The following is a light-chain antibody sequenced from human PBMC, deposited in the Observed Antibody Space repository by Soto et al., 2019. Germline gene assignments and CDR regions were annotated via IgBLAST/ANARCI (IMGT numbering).Light chain of an antibody. CDR1: ERVSRC. J-gene: IGKJ1*01. V-gene: IGKV3-11*01. CDR3: QQGCHWASRK. CDR2: DVS. Sequence: EVVLTQSPATLSLSPGESATLSCRASERVSRCLAWYQQRPGQAPRLLMYDVSNRATGIPARFSGSGSGTDFTLTISSLEPEDFAIYYCQQGCHWASRKCGPGTKVDIK.